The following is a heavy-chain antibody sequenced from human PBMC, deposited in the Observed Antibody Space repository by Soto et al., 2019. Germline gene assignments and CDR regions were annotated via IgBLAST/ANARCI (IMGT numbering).Heavy chain of an antibody. J-gene: IGHJ4*02. D-gene: IGHD3-10*01. CDR3: ARHLYYSGSGALDY. CDR1: GGSISSYY. Sequence: QVQLQESGPGLVKPSETLSLTCTVSGGSISSYYWSWIRQPPGKGLEWIGYIYYSGSTNYNPSLKSRVTIFVDTSKNQFSLKLSSVTAADTAVYYCARHLYYSGSGALDYWGQGTLVTVSS. V-gene: IGHV4-59*08. CDR2: IYYSGST.